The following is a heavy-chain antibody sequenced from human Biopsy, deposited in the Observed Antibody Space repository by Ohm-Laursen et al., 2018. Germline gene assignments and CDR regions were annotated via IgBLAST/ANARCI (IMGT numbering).Heavy chain of an antibody. D-gene: IGHD1-1*01. CDR2: FAPENGIT. CDR3: AADINVWNVNY. CDR1: GYTLNELS. J-gene: IGHJ4*02. Sequence: ASVKVSCKVSGYTLNELSMHWVRQVPGKGLEWMGGFAPENGITVYAQNFQARVSLTEDTSTDTAYMELRSLGSEDTAVYYCAADINVWNVNYWGQGTQVTVSS. V-gene: IGHV1-24*01.